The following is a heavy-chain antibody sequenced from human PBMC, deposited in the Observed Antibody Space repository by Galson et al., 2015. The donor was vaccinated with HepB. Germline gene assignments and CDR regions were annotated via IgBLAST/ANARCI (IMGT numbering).Heavy chain of an antibody. CDR2: ISSRSSYI. D-gene: IGHD6-13*01. V-gene: IGHV3-21*01. Sequence: SLRLSCAASGFTFNNYHMTWVRQAPGKGLEWVSSISSRSSYIYYADSVKGRFTISRDNAKNSLYLQMNSLRAEDTAVYYCARDRPPGIAAAGSFQHWGQGTLVTVSS. J-gene: IGHJ1*01. CDR1: GFTFNNYH. CDR3: ARDRPPGIAAAGSFQH.